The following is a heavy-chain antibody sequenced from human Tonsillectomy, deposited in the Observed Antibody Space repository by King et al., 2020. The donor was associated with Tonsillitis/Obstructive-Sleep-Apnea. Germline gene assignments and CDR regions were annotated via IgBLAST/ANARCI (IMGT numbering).Heavy chain of an antibody. V-gene: IGHV3-21*01. CDR2: ISSSSIYI. CDR3: SSEGGFWSGNNLYYFDY. Sequence: VQLVESGGGLVKPGGSLRLSCAASGFTFSSYSMNWVRQAPGKGLEWVSSISSSSIYIYYAYSVKGRFTISRDNAKNSLDLQMNRLRAEDTAVSYCSSEGGFWSGNNLYYFDYWGQGTLVTVSS. D-gene: IGHD3-3*01. CDR1: GFTFSSYS. J-gene: IGHJ4*02.